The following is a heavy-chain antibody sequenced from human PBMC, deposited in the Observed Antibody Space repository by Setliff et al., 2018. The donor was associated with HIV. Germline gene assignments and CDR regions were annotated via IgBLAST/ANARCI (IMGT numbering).Heavy chain of an antibody. CDR3: TRDDYCIEH. Sequence: PGGSLRLSCTASGFSFGDYVMNWARQAPGKGLEWVGFIRSKANGGTTEYAASVKGRFTISRDDSKSIAYLQMNSLKTEDTAVYYCTRDDYCIEHWGQGTLVTVSS. D-gene: IGHD4-17*01. J-gene: IGHJ4*02. CDR1: GFSFGDYV. CDR2: IRSKANGGTT. V-gene: IGHV3-49*04.